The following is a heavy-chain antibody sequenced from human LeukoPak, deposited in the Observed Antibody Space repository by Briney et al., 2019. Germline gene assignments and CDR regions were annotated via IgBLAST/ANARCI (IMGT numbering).Heavy chain of an antibody. Sequence: ASVKVSCKASGYTFTSYGISWVRQAPGQWLEWMGWISANNGDTNYVQKFRGRVTMTTDTSTSTAYMELRSLISADTAVYYCARDVPRTTPFAFWGQGTLVTVSS. CDR3: ARDVPRTTPFAF. CDR1: GYTFTSYG. D-gene: IGHD1-7*01. V-gene: IGHV1-18*01. CDR2: ISANNGDT. J-gene: IGHJ4*02.